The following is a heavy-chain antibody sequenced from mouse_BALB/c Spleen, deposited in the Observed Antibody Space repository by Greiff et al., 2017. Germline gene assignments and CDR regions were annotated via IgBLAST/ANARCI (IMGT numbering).Heavy chain of an antibody. CDR2: ISYSGST. V-gene: IGHV3-2*02. CDR1: GYSITSDYA. J-gene: IGHJ4*01. Sequence: DVQLQESGPGLVKPSQSLSLTCTVTGYSITSDYAWNWIRQFPGNKLEWMGYISYSGSTSYNPSLKSRISITRDTSKNQFFLQLNSVTTEDTATYYCARWDYYGSSPVYYAMDYWGQGTSVTVSS. D-gene: IGHD1-1*01. CDR3: ARWDYYGSSPVYYAMDY.